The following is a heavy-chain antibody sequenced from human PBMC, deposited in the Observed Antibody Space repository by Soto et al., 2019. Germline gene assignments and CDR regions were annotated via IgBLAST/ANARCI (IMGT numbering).Heavy chain of an antibody. CDR3: AKATTEYYYDSSGYLF. V-gene: IGHV3-23*01. Sequence: EVQLLESGGGLVQPGGSLRLSCEASGFTFSSYAMSWVRQAPGKGLEWVSAISGSGGSTYYADSVKGRFTISRDNSKNTLYLQMNSLRAEDTAVYYCAKATTEYYYDSSGYLFWGQGTLVTVSS. CDR1: GFTFSSYA. D-gene: IGHD3-22*01. CDR2: ISGSGGST. J-gene: IGHJ4*02.